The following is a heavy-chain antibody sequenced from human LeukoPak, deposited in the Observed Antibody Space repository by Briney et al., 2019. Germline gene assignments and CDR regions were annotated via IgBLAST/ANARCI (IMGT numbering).Heavy chain of an antibody. CDR3: ARDRSGYCSGGSCFYDAFDI. J-gene: IGHJ3*02. CDR2: INPNSGGT. D-gene: IGHD2-15*01. V-gene: IGHV1-2*02. CDR1: GFTFTGYY. Sequence: ASVKVSCKASGFTFTGYYMHWVRQAPGQGLEWMGWINPNSGGTNYAQKFQGRVTMTRDTSISTAYMELSRLRSDDTAVYYCARDRSGYCSGGSCFYDAFDIWGQGTTVTISS.